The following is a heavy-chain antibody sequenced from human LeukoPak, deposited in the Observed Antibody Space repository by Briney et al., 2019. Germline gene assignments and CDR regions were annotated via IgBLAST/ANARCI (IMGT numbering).Heavy chain of an antibody. J-gene: IGHJ4*02. Sequence: SVKVSCKASGGTFSSYAISWVRQAPGQGLEWMGGIIPIFGTANYAQKFQGRVTITADESTSTAYMELSSLRSEDTAVYYCARGHSGSYLFDYWDQGTLVTVSS. D-gene: IGHD1-26*01. CDR1: GGTFSSYA. V-gene: IGHV1-69*13. CDR3: ARGHSGSYLFDY. CDR2: IIPIFGTA.